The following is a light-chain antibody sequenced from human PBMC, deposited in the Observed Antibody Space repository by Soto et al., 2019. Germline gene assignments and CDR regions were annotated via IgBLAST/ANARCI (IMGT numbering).Light chain of an antibody. Sequence: QSVLTQPASVSGSPGQSITISCTGTSSNVGGYNYVSWYQQYPGKAPKLMIFEVTNRPSGVSDRFSGSKSGNTASLTISGLQAEDEADYYCSSFTSSNTGLFGGGTKLTVL. CDR1: SSNVGGYNY. V-gene: IGLV2-14*01. J-gene: IGLJ3*02. CDR3: SSFTSSNTGL. CDR2: EVT.